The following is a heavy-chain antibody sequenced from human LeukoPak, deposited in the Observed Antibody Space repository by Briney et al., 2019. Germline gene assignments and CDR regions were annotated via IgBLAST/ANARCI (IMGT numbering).Heavy chain of an antibody. CDR3: AKDSLRERIVGSTTRGVNDY. CDR1: GFSFSGYA. D-gene: IGHD1-26*01. CDR2: ISYNGGRK. Sequence: GGSLRLSCVASGFSFSGYAIHWVRQAPGKGLEWVALISYNGGRKDYADSVKGRFTISRDNSKNTLYLQMNSLRGEDTAVYYCAKDSLRERIVGSTTRGVNDYWGQGTLVTVSS. V-gene: IGHV3-30*04. J-gene: IGHJ4*02.